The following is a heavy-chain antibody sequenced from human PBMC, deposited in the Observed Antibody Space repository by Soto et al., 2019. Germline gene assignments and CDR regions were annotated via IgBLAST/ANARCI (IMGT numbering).Heavy chain of an antibody. CDR2: IWYDGSNK. CDR1: GFTFSSYG. Sequence: GGSLRLSCAASGFTFSSYGMHWVRQAPGKGLEWVAVIWYDGSNKYYADSVKGRFTISRDNSKNTLYLQMNSLRAEDTAVYYCARDSYYDSSARPSFDYWGQGTLVTVSS. V-gene: IGHV3-33*01. J-gene: IGHJ4*02. D-gene: IGHD3-22*01. CDR3: ARDSYYDSSARPSFDY.